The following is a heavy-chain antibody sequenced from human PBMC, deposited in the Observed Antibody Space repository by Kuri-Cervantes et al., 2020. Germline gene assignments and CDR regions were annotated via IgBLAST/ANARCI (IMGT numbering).Heavy chain of an antibody. D-gene: IGHD6-19*01. Sequence: GSLRLSCAVYGGSFSGYYWSWIRQPPGKGLEWIGEINRSGSTNYNPSLKSRVTISVDTSKNQVSLKLSSVTAADTAVYYCAKQWLPRANWFDPWGQGTLVTVSS. CDR1: GGSFSGYY. V-gene: IGHV4-34*01. J-gene: IGHJ5*02. CDR3: AKQWLPRANWFDP. CDR2: INRSGST.